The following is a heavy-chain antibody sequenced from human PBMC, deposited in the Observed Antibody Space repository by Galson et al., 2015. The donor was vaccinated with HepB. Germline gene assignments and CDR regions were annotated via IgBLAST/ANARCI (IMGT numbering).Heavy chain of an antibody. Sequence: SLRLSCAASGFTFSDYYMSWIRQAPGKGLEWVSYISSSGSTIYYADSVKGRFTISRDNAKNSLYLQMNSLRAEDTAVYYCASPYGDYVSPDYYYGMDVWGQGTTVTVSS. CDR1: GFTFSDYY. CDR2: ISSSGSTI. D-gene: IGHD4-17*01. V-gene: IGHV3-11*01. J-gene: IGHJ6*02. CDR3: ASPYGDYVSPDYYYGMDV.